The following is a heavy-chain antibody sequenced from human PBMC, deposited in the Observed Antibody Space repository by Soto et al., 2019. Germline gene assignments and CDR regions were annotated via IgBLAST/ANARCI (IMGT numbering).Heavy chain of an antibody. D-gene: IGHD3-22*01. CDR1: GFTFSSYG. CDR2: ISYDGSNK. V-gene: IGHV3-30*18. Sequence: QVQLVESGGGVVQTGRSLRLSCAASGFTFSSYGMHWVRQAPGKGLEWVAVISYDGSNKYYADSVKGRFTISRDNSKNTLYLQMNSLRAEDTAVYYCAKDRYYYDSSGYVDSWGQGTLVTVSS. CDR3: AKDRYYYDSSGYVDS. J-gene: IGHJ4*02.